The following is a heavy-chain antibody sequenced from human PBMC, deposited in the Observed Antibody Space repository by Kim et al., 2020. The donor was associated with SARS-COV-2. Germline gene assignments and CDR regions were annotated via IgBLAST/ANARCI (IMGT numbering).Heavy chain of an antibody. Sequence: YNRSLKNRLTRSVDTSKKQFSLKVTSVTAADSAMYYCARQVISAWFNFDLWGQGTMVTVSS. D-gene: IGHD2-21*01. V-gene: IGHV4-39*01. J-gene: IGHJ3*01. CDR3: ARQVISAWFNFDL.